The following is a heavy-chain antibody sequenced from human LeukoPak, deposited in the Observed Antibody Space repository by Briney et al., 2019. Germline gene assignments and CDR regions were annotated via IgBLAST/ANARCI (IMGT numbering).Heavy chain of an antibody. Sequence: GGSLKLSCAASGFTFSSYNMNWVRQAPGKGLDWVSYISSRGRTIYHADSVKGRFTISRDNAQNSLYLQMNSLRAEDTAVYYCAGGLDSKLIWGQGTMVTVSS. J-gene: IGHJ3*02. CDR1: GFTFSSYN. CDR2: ISSRGRTI. V-gene: IGHV3-48*01. D-gene: IGHD1-1*01. CDR3: AGGLDSKLI.